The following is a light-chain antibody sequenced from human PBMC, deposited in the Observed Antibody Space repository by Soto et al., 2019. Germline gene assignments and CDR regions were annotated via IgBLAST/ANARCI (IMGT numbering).Light chain of an antibody. Sequence: QSVLTQPPSASGTPGQRVTLSCSGSSSNIGSNTVNWYQHLPGTAPKLLIYSNNQRPSGVPDRFSGYKSGTSASLAISGLQSEDEADYYCAAWDDSLNGPVFGGGTKLTVL. CDR1: SSNIGSNT. V-gene: IGLV1-44*01. J-gene: IGLJ2*01. CDR3: AAWDDSLNGPV. CDR2: SNN.